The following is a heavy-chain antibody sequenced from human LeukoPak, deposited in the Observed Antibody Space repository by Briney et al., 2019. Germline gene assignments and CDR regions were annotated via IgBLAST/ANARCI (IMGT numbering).Heavy chain of an antibody. J-gene: IGHJ3*02. CDR1: GFTFSSYA. CDR2: INDDGSTT. Sequence: GGSLRLSCAASGFTFSSYAMSWVRQAPGKGLEWVSRINDDGSTTSYADSVKGRFTISRDDAKNTLHLQMNSLRAEDTAVYYCARALTGTRNAFDIWGQGTMVTVSS. V-gene: IGHV3-74*01. CDR3: ARALTGTRNAFDI. D-gene: IGHD1-20*01.